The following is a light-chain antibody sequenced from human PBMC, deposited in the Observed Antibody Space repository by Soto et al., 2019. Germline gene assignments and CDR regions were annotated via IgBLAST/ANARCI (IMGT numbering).Light chain of an antibody. J-gene: IGLJ2*01. CDR2: EGS. Sequence: QSALTQPASVSGSPGQSITISFTGTSSDIGTYNLVSWYQHHPGKAPKLMIYEGSKRPSGVSNRFSGTKSGNTASLTISGLLAEDEADYYCCSYAGSTTFVVFGGGTKLTVL. V-gene: IGLV2-23*03. CDR3: CSYAGSTTFVV. CDR1: SSDIGTYNL.